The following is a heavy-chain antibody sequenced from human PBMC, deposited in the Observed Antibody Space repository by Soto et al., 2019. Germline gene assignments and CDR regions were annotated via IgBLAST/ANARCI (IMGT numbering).Heavy chain of an antibody. J-gene: IGHJ4*02. CDR3: AKVGSESYYAHGTFDY. CDR2: INPNSGGT. D-gene: IGHD1-26*01. V-gene: IGHV1-2*04. CDR1: GYTFTGYY. Sequence: QVQLVQSGAEVKKPGASVKVSCKASGYTFTGYYMHWVRQAPGQGLEWMGWINPNSGGTNYAQEFQGWVTMTRDTXIXXDYMEPSRLRSDATAVYYAAKVGSESYYAHGTFDYWGQGNRVTVAA.